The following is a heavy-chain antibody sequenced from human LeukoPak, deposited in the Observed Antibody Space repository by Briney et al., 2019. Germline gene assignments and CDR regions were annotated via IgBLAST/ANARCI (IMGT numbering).Heavy chain of an antibody. CDR3: ATDGAGFDT. Sequence: RLSCAACGFTFNHYYMMWMRQAPGKGREGVSYINIGGSNKHHADFLKERLTISRDNAKEPLHLEEENLSSEHRGVEFCATDGAGFDTWGQGVLVTASS. CDR1: GFTFNHYY. CDR2: INIGGSNK. V-gene: IGHV3-11*01. J-gene: IGHJ5*02.